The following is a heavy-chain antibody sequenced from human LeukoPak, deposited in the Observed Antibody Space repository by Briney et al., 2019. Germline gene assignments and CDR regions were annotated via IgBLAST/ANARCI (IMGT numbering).Heavy chain of an antibody. CDR2: INPSGGDT. CDR1: EYTFASYY. Sequence: ASVKVSCKASEYTFASYYMHWVRQAPGQGLEWMGIINPSGGDTSYAQKFQGRLTMTMDTSTNTVYMELTSLRSEDTAVYYCAREVMDNLRFDYWGQGTLVTVSS. CDR3: AREVMDNLRFDY. D-gene: IGHD1-14*01. J-gene: IGHJ4*02. V-gene: IGHV1-46*01.